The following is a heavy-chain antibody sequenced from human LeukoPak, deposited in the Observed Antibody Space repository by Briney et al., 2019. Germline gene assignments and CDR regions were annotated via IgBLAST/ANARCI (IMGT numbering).Heavy chain of an antibody. CDR3: ARVPTSYYDFWSGYRPPYYYYGMDV. Sequence: SETLCLTCAVYGGSFSGYYWSWIRQPPGKGLEWIGEINHSGSTNYNPSLKSRVTISVDTSKNQFSLKLSSVTAADTAVYYCARVPTSYYDFWSGYRPPYYYYGMDVWGQGTTVTVSS. D-gene: IGHD3-3*01. CDR1: GGSFSGYY. J-gene: IGHJ6*02. CDR2: INHSGST. V-gene: IGHV4-34*01.